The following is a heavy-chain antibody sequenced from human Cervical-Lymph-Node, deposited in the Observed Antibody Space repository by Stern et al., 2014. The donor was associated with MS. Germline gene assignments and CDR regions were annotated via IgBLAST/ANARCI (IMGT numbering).Heavy chain of an antibody. D-gene: IGHD2/OR15-2a*01. J-gene: IGHJ5*02. Sequence: VHLVESGAEVKKPGASMKVSCKASGYSFSDFYIHWVRQAPGQGLEWMGRINPKSGGTKYAQKFRGRVTMTRDTSISTAYMELSRLRSDDTAVYYCTRGDLVIVSVVLGRFDPWGQGTLATVAS. CDR1: GYSFSDFY. CDR3: TRGDLVIVSVVLGRFDP. CDR2: INPKSGGT. V-gene: IGHV1-2*06.